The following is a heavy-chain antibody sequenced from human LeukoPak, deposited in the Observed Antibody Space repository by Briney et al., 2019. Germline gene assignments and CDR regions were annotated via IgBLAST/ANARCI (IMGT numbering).Heavy chain of an antibody. CDR1: GFSFSGYW. CDR2: INQDGSKK. V-gene: IGHV3-7*01. J-gene: IGHJ6*02. CDR3: AREGYYYDSSGYYPYYYYGMDV. Sequence: GGSLRLSCTASGFSFSGYWMTWVRQTPGKGLEWVANINQDGSKKSYVDSVRGRFTISRDNAKNTLYLQMNSLRAEDTAVYYCAREGYYYDSSGYYPYYYYGMDVWGQGTTVTVSS. D-gene: IGHD3-22*01.